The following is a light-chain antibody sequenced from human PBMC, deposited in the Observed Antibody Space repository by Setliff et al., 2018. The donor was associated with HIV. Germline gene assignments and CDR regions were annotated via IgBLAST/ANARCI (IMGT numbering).Light chain of an antibody. CDR3: QSYDSSLSGLV. Sequence: QSALTQPPSVSGAPGQRVTISCTGSSSNIGTGYDVHWYQQLPGTAPKLLIHDNNNRPSGVPDRFSGSKSGTSASLAITGLQAEDEADYYCQSYDSSLSGLVFGRGTKVTVL. V-gene: IGLV1-40*01. CDR2: DNN. J-gene: IGLJ1*01. CDR1: SSNIGTGYD.